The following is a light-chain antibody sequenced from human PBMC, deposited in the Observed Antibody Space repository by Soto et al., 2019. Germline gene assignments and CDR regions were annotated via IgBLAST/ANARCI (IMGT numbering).Light chain of an antibody. CDR1: SSNIGNNY. V-gene: IGLV1-47*01. CDR3: SSYISSSWV. J-gene: IGLJ3*02. CDR2: RNY. Sequence: QSVLTQSPSASGTPGQRVTISCSGSSSNIGNNYVYWYQQVPGTAPKLLIYRNYQRPSGVPDRFSGSKSGTSASLAISGLRSEDEADYYCSSYISSSWVFGGGTKVTVL.